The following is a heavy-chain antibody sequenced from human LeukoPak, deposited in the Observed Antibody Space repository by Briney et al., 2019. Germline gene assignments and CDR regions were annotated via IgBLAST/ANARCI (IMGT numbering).Heavy chain of an antibody. CDR3: AREYCSSTSCYQPDAFDI. CDR2: IYHSGST. J-gene: IGHJ3*02. Sequence: SETLSLNCAVSGYSISSGYYWGWIRQPPGKGLEWIGSIYHSGSTYYNPSLKSRVTISVDTSKNQFSLKLSSVTAADTAVYYCAREYCSSTSCYQPDAFDIWGQGTMVTVSS. D-gene: IGHD2-2*01. V-gene: IGHV4-38-2*01. CDR1: GYSISSGYY.